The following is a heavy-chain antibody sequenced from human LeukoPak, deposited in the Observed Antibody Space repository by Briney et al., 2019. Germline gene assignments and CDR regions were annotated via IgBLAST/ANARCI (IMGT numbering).Heavy chain of an antibody. CDR2: ISTSGTTM. D-gene: IGHD1-1*01. J-gene: IGHJ4*02. CDR3: ARGTTGTTDFDY. Sequence: KSGGFLRLSCAASGFTFSDYYMNWIRQAPGKGLEWVSYISTSGTTMSYADSVKGRFTISRDSAKNSLYLQMNSLRAEDTAVYYCARGTTGTTDFDYWGQGTLVTVSS. V-gene: IGHV3-11*01. CDR1: GFTFSDYY.